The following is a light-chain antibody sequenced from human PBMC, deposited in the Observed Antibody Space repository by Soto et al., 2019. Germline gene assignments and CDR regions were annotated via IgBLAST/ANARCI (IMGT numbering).Light chain of an antibody. CDR2: DVS. CDR1: SSDVGGYNY. CDR3: SSYTSSSTYVV. J-gene: IGLJ2*01. Sequence: QSALTQPASVSGSPGQSITISCTGTSSDVGGYNYVSWYQQHPGKAPKLMIYDVSNRPSGVSNRFSGSKSGNTASLTISGXXXXXXXXYYXSSYTSSSTYVVFGGGTK. V-gene: IGLV2-14*01.